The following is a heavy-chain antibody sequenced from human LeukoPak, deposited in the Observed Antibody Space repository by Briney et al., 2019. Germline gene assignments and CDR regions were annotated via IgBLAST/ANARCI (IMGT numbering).Heavy chain of an antibody. CDR1: GYTFTSYD. CDR2: MNPNSGNT. D-gene: IGHD3-3*01. V-gene: IGHV1-8*01. J-gene: IGHJ6*02. Sequence: ASVKVSCKASGYTFTSYDINWVRQATGQGLEWMGWMNPNSGNTGYAQKFQGRVTMTRNTSISTAYMELSSLRSEDTAVYYCARGPEPLRFLEWYYYYYGMDVWGQGTTVTVSS. CDR3: ARGPEPLRFLEWYYYYYGMDV.